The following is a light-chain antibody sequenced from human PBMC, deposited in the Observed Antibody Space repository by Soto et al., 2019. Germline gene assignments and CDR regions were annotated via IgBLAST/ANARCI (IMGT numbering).Light chain of an antibody. J-gene: IGLJ2*01. V-gene: IGLV2-23*02. CDR1: SSDVGSYNL. CDR2: EVS. Sequence: QSALTQPASVSGSPGQSITISCTGTSSDVGSYNLVSWYLQHPGKAPKLIIYEVSKRPSGVSDRFSGSKSGNMASLTISGLQAEDEADYYCCSYATPRLFGGGTKLTVL. CDR3: CSYATPRL.